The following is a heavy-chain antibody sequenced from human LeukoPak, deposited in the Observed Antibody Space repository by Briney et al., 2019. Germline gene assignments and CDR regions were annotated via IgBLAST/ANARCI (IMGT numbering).Heavy chain of an antibody. J-gene: IGHJ4*02. Sequence: GGSLRLSCATSGFTFSSYAMSWVRQAPGKGLEWVSYISSSSSYTNYADSVKGRFTISRDNAKNSLYLQMNSLRAEDTAVYYCARPYYYDSSGYYYWGQGTLVTVSS. V-gene: IGHV3-11*03. D-gene: IGHD3-22*01. CDR3: ARPYYYDSSGYYY. CDR1: GFTFSSYA. CDR2: ISSSSSYT.